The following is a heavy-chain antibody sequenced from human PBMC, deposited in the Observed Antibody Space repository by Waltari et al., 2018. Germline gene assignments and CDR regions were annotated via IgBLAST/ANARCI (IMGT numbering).Heavy chain of an antibody. CDR3: AKDQKGIDY. CDR1: GFTFSSYA. D-gene: IGHD3-10*01. J-gene: IGHJ4*02. V-gene: IGHV3-48*04. CDR2: ISSSSDTI. Sequence: EVQLVESGGGLLQPGGSLRLSCAASGFTFSSYAMNWVRQAPGKGLGWLSYISSSSDTIYYADSVKGRFTVYRDNAKNSLYLQMNSLRAEDTAVYYCAKDQKGIDYWGQGTLVTVSS.